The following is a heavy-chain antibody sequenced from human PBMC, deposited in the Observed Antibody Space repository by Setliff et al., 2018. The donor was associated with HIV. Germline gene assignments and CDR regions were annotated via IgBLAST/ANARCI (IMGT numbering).Heavy chain of an antibody. D-gene: IGHD2-2*01. CDR2: IYYSGST. J-gene: IGHJ6*02. CDR3: ARIPQLLDYAMDV. Sequence: PSETLSLTCAVSGVSISSSNWWTWVRQPPGKGLEWIGYIYYSGSTYYNPSLKSRVTISVDTSKNQFSLNVTSVTAADTAVYYCARIPQLLDYAMDVWGQGTTVTVSS. CDR1: GVSISSSNW. V-gene: IGHV4-4*02.